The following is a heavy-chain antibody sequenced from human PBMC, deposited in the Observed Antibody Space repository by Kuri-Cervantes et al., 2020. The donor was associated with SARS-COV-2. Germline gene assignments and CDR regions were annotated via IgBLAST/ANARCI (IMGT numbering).Heavy chain of an antibody. CDR1: GGSISSSSYY. D-gene: IGHD3-10*01. CDR3: ARHGVTMVRGVIYAFDI. Sequence: SETLSLTCTVSGGSISSSSYYWGWIRQPPGKGLEWIGSIYYSGSTYYNPSLKSRVTISVDTSKNQFSLKLSPVTAADTAVYYCARHGVTMVRGVIYAFDIRGQGTMVTVSS. CDR2: IYYSGST. J-gene: IGHJ3*02. V-gene: IGHV4-39*01.